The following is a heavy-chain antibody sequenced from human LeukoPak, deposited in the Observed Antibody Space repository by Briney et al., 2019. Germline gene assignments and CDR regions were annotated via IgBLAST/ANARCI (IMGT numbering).Heavy chain of an antibody. V-gene: IGHV3-23*01. CDR3: AKDLVVRGVPPFDY. D-gene: IGHD3-10*01. CDR1: GFTFSSYA. Sequence: GGSLRLSCAASGFTFSSYAMSWVRQAPGEGLEWVSAISGSGGSTYYADSVKGRFTISRDNSKNTLYLQMNSLRAEDTAVYYCAKDLVVRGVPPFDYWGQGALVTVSS. CDR2: ISGSGGST. J-gene: IGHJ4*02.